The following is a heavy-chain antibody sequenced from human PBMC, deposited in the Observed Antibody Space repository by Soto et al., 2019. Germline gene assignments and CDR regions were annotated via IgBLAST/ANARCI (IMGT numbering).Heavy chain of an antibody. Sequence: QVQVVESGGGVVQPGRSLRLSCAASGFTFSSYGMHWVHQAPGKGLEWVTVISYDGSNKYYADSVKGRFTISRDNSKNTLYLQMDSLRAEDTAVYYCAKDTYYHDSSGYYVFDYWGQGTLVTVSS. CDR1: GFTFSSYG. D-gene: IGHD3-22*01. CDR3: AKDTYYHDSSGYYVFDY. J-gene: IGHJ4*02. CDR2: ISYDGSNK. V-gene: IGHV3-30*18.